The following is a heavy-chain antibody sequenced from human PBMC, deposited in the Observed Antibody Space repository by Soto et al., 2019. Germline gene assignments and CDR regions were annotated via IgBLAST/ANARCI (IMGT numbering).Heavy chain of an antibody. J-gene: IGHJ1*01. CDR1: GFTVSSNY. Sequence: EVQLVESGGGLVQPGGSLRLSCAASGFTVSSNYMNWVRQAPGKGLEWVSVIYSGDSTYYADSVKGRFTISRDNSKNTLYLQMNSLRAEDTAVYYCARGDLSYLSPFDWGLGTLVTVSS. V-gene: IGHV3-66*01. CDR2: IYSGDST. D-gene: IGHD3-16*02. CDR3: ARGDLSYLSPFD.